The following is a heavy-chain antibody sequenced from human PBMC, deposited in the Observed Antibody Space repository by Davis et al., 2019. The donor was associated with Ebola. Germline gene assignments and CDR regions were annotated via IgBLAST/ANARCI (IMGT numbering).Heavy chain of an antibody. Sequence: SVKVSCKASGGTFSSYAISWVRQAPGQGLEWMGGIIPIFGTANYAQKFQGRVTITADESTSTAYMELSSLRSEDTAVYYCASETYYYDSSDRPIDYWGQGTLITVSS. CDR3: ASETYYYDSSDRPIDY. V-gene: IGHV1-69*13. CDR2: IIPIFGTA. J-gene: IGHJ4*02. D-gene: IGHD3-22*01. CDR1: GGTFSSYA.